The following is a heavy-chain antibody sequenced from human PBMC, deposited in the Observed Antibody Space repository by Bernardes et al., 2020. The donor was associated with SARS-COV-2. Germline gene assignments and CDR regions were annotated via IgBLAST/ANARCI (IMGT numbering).Heavy chain of an antibody. Sequence: LSLTCTVSGGPISNSNYYWDWIRQPPGKGLAWIGSIYYSGSTYYNPSLKSRVTISVDTSKNQFSLKLSSVTAADTAVYYCARHRWELLSPFDYWGQGTLVTVSS. CDR1: GGPISNSNYY. CDR3: ARHRWELLSPFDY. V-gene: IGHV4-39*01. D-gene: IGHD1-26*01. CDR2: IYYSGST. J-gene: IGHJ4*02.